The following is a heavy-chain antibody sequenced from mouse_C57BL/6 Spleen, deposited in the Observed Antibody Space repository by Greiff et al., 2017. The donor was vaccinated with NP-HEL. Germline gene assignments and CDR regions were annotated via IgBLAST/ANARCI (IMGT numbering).Heavy chain of an antibody. V-gene: IGHV5-12*01. CDR1: GFTFSDYY. J-gene: IGHJ2*01. Sequence: EVNVVESGGGLVQPGGSLKLSCAASGFTFSDYYMYWVRQTPEKRLEWVAYISNGGGSTYYPDTVKGRFTISRDNAKNTLYLQMSRLKSEDTAMYYCARHRGNFYFDYWGQGTTLTVSS. CDR2: ISNGGGST. CDR3: ARHRGNFYFDY. D-gene: IGHD2-1*01.